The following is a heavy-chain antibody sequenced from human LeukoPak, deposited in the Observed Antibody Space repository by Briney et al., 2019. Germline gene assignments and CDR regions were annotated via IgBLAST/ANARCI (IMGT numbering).Heavy chain of an antibody. J-gene: IGHJ4*02. CDR1: GFTFSSYS. Sequence: PGGSLRLSCAASGFTFSSYSMNWVRQAPGKGLEWVSSISSSSSYIYYADSVKGRFTISRDNAKNSLYLQMNSLRAEDTAVYYCARDVDTAMVSYFDYWGQGTLVTVSS. V-gene: IGHV3-21*01. D-gene: IGHD5-18*01. CDR3: ARDVDTAMVSYFDY. CDR2: ISSSSSYI.